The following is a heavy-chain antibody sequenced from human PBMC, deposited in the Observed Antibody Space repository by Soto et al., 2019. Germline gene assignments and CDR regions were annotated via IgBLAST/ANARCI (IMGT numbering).Heavy chain of an antibody. CDR3: ARGWFGPDV. J-gene: IGHJ6*03. CDR2: IDKVGTDS. D-gene: IGHD3-10*02. Sequence: EVQLVESGGGLVQPGGSLRLSCAASEFTFSGRSVHWVRQAPGKGLVWVSGIDKVGTDSTYADSVKGRFTSSRDNAXXXXXXXXXXXXXEXXAXYYCARGWFGPDVWGKGTTVTVSS. V-gene: IGHV3-74*01. CDR1: EFTFSGRS.